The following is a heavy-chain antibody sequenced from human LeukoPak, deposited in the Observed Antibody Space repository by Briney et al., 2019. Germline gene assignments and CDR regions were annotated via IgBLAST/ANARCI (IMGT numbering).Heavy chain of an antibody. Sequence: SETLSLTCTVSGDSISSYYWSWIRQPPGKGLEWIGYIYTSGGTNYIPSLKGRVTISIDTSKNQFSLKLSSVTAADSAVHYCARLTRLSTSPDRYYLDYWGQGTLVTVSS. CDR3: ARLTRLSTSPDRYYLDY. V-gene: IGHV4-4*09. CDR2: IYTSGGT. D-gene: IGHD6-6*01. CDR1: GDSISSYY. J-gene: IGHJ4*02.